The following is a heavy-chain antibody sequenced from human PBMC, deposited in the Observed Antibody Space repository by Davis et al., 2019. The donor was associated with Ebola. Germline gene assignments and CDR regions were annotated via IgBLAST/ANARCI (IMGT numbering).Heavy chain of an antibody. CDR1: GFTFTSYA. V-gene: IGHV3-48*01. CDR3: SKGIYFYYYMDV. D-gene: IGHD3-10*01. Sequence: PGGSLRLSCAASGFTFTSYAMSWVRQAPGKGLEWVSYISSSGSTIYYADSVKGRFTISRDNSKNTLYLQMNTLSSEDTAVYYCSKGIYFYYYMDVWGKGTTVTVSS. CDR2: ISSSGSTI. J-gene: IGHJ6*03.